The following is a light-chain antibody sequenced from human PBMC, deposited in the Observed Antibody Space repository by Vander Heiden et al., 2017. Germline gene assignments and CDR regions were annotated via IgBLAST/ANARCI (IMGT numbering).Light chain of an antibody. CDR3: QVWDRATDQVV. V-gene: IGLV3-21*02. CDR2: DNS. Sequence: SYVLTQPPSVSVAPGQTASFACGGNNIRSKSVHWYQQKPGQAPVLVVYDNSDRPSAIPERFAGSNSGNTATLTISRVEAGDEADDDCQVWDRATDQVVFGGGTKLTVL. J-gene: IGLJ3*02. CDR1: NIRSKS.